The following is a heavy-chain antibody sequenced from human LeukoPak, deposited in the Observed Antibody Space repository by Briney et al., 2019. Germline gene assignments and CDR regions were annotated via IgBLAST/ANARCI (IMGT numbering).Heavy chain of an antibody. Sequence: PSETLSLTCAVYGGSFSGYYWSWIRQPPGKGLEWIGEINHSGSTNYNPSLKSRVTISVDTSKNQFSLKLSSVTAADTAVYYCARDLRSYGSDAFDIWGQGTMVTVSS. J-gene: IGHJ3*02. CDR1: GGSFSGYY. CDR3: ARDLRSYGSDAFDI. CDR2: INHSGST. V-gene: IGHV4-34*01. D-gene: IGHD3-10*01.